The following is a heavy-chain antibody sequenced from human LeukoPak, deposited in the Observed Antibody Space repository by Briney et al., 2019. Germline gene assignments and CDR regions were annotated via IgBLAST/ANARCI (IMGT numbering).Heavy chain of an antibody. Sequence: GGSLRLSCAASGFTFRSYGMHWVRQAPGKGLEWVAFIRYDGTNKYQADSVKGRFTISRDNSKNTLYLQMNSLRAEDTAVYYCAKYPGGIDGYWGQGTLVTVSS. V-gene: IGHV3-30*02. CDR2: IRYDGTNK. CDR3: AKYPGGIDGY. J-gene: IGHJ4*02. D-gene: IGHD3-16*01. CDR1: GFTFRSYG.